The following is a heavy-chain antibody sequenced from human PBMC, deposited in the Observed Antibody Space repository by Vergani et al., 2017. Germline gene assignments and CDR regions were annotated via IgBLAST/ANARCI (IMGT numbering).Heavy chain of an antibody. V-gene: IGHV3-33*01. CDR2: TWYDGNNK. CDR3: ARDVRLLYNRFDP. CDR1: GFTFNQYG. Sequence: QVQLVESGGGVVQPGRSLTLSCAASGFTFNQYGMHWVRQAPGKGLEWVAVTWYDGNNKQYADSVKGRFTISRDNSKSTMYLQMNSLRDEETGVYYCARDVRLLYNRFDPWGQGTLVTVSS. D-gene: IGHD1-14*01. J-gene: IGHJ5*02.